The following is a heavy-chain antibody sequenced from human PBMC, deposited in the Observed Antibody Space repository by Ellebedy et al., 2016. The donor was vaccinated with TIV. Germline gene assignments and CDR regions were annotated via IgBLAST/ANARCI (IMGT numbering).Heavy chain of an antibody. CDR3: ARPYSSGWLGRSAFDI. Sequence: MPSETLSLTCTVSGGPVASSSHFWSWIRQPPGKGLEWIGYIYYSGSANYNPSLKSRMTMSVDPSKNLFSLELRSVTASDTAIYYCARPYSSGWLGRSAFDIWGQGTVVTVSS. CDR1: GGPVASSSHF. CDR2: IYYSGSA. J-gene: IGHJ3*02. D-gene: IGHD6-19*01. V-gene: IGHV4-61*03.